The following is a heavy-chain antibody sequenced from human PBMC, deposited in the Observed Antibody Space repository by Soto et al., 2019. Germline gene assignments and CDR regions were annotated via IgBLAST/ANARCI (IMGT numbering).Heavy chain of an antibody. D-gene: IGHD1-26*01. CDR1: GYSFSDYW. J-gene: IGHJ4*02. CDR2: IYPGDSDT. Sequence: GESLKISWKGSGYSFSDYWIGWVRQMPGKGLEWMGIIYPGDSDTIYSPSFQGQVTISADKSISTAYLQWSGLKASDTAVFYCARRGGSYQADYWGQGTLVTVSS. CDR3: ARRGGSYQADY. V-gene: IGHV5-51*01.